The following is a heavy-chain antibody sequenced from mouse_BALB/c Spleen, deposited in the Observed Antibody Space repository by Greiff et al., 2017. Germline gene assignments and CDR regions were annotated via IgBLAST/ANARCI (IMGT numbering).Heavy chain of an antibody. CDR1: GYAFTNYL. Sequence: VQLQQSGAELVWPGTSVKVSCKASGYAFTNYLLEWVKQRPGQGLEWIGVINPVSGVTNYNEKFKGKATLTADKSSSTAYMQLSSLTSDDSAVYFCARSGRYDDYAMDYWGQGTSVTVSS. J-gene: IGHJ4*01. CDR3: ARSGRYDDYAMDY. CDR2: INPVSGVT. D-gene: IGHD2-14*01. V-gene: IGHV1-54*01.